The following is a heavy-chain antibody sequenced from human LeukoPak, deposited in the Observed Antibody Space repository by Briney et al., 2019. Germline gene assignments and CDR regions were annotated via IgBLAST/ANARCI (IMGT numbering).Heavy chain of an antibody. V-gene: IGHV3-33*01. CDR3: ARGSGSFSGGFDH. D-gene: IGHD1-26*01. Sequence: GRSLRLSCAASGFTFSSYGMHWVRQTPGKGLEWVAIIWSDGSNKYYADSVEGRFTISRDNSKNTLYLQMNSLRAEDTAVYYCARGSGSFSGGFDHWGQGTLVTVSS. J-gene: IGHJ4*02. CDR2: IWSDGSNK. CDR1: GFTFSSYG.